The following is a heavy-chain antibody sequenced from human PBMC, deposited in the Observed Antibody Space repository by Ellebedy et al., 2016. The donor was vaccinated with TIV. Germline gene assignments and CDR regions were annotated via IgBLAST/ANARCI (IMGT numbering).Heavy chain of an antibody. J-gene: IGHJ4*02. V-gene: IGHV4-30-2*01. CDR1: NGSISSGRYS. CDR3: ARDSSNGYYYFDY. Sequence: SETLSLXXAVSNGSISSGRYSWNWIRQPPGKGLEWIGYIYHSGSTNYNPSLKTRVTVSVDKSKNQFSLQLRSVTAADTAVYFCARDSSNGYYYFDYWGQGTLVTVSS. CDR2: IYHSGST. D-gene: IGHD5-24*01.